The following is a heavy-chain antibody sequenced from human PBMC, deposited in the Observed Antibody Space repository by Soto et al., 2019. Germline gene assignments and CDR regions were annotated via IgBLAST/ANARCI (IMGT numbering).Heavy chain of an antibody. CDR2: LLRSGSSA. V-gene: IGHV3-23*01. CDR3: AKDAISGDGIWLMDS. Sequence: WGSLRLSCAASGFTFLNYAMSWSRQSPGKGLEWVSSLLRSGSSAYYADSVRGRFTISSDTSANSLYLQMDNLRAEDTAIYYCAKDAISGDGIWLMDSWGQGTVVTVSS. J-gene: IGHJ5*02. D-gene: IGHD4-17*01. CDR1: GFTFLNYA.